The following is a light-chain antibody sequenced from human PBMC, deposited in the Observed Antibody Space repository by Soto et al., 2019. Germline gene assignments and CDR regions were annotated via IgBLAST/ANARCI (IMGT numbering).Light chain of an antibody. Sequence: DIQMTQSPSYVSASVGDRVTITCRASQGIKNWLAWYQQKPGKAPNILIYTGSSLQSGVPSRFSGSGSGTDFTLTINSLQPEDVATYYCQQAASFPITFGQGTRLEIK. CDR1: QGIKNW. CDR3: QQAASFPIT. V-gene: IGKV1-12*01. J-gene: IGKJ5*01. CDR2: TGS.